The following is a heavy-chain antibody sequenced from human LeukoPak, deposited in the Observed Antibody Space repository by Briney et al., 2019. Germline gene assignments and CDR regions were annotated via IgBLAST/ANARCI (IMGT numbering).Heavy chain of an antibody. CDR1: GFTFSSYE. CDR3: ARAGNYYRRHTNWFDP. D-gene: IGHD3-10*01. J-gene: IGHJ5*02. V-gene: IGHV3-48*03. Sequence: GGSLRLSCAASGFTFSSYEMNWVRQAPGKGLEWVSYISSSGSTIYYADSVKGRFTISRDNAKNSLYLQMNSLRAEDTAVYYCARAGNYYRRHTNWFDPWGQGTLVTVSS. CDR2: ISSSGSTI.